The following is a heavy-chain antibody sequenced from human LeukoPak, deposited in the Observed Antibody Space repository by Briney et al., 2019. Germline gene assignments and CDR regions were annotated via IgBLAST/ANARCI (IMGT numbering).Heavy chain of an antibody. Sequence: PGGSLRLSCAGSGFPFRDYPIHWVRQAPGKGLEWLGVMSDDGTNEYDADSVKGRFTMSRDNSRNTLYLQMNSLRAEDTAVYYCARSSLRGERDYWGQGTLVTVSS. D-gene: IGHD3-10*01. CDR2: MSDDGTNE. CDR3: ARSSLRGERDY. J-gene: IGHJ4*02. CDR1: GFPFRDYP. V-gene: IGHV3-30*04.